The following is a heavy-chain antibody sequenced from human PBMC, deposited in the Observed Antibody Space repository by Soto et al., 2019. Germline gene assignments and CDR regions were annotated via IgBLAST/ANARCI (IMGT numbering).Heavy chain of an antibody. Sequence: QVQLVQSGAEVKKPGSSVKVSCKASGGTFSSYAISWVRQAPGQGLEWMGGIIPIFGTANYAQKFQGRVTIPADEATSTAYMELSSLRSEATAGNYCSVNPGPDCSSTSCYCDGSDYWGQGTLVTVSS. CDR1: GGTFSSYA. V-gene: IGHV1-69*01. J-gene: IGHJ4*02. CDR3: SVNPGPDCSSTSCYCDGSDY. D-gene: IGHD2-2*01. CDR2: IIPIFGTA.